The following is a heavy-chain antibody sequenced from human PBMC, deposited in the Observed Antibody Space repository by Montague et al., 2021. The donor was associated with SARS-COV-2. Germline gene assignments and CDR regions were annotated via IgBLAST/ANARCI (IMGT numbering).Heavy chain of an antibody. D-gene: IGHD3-10*01. V-gene: IGHV4-4*02. CDR2: IYHSGST. Sequence: SETLSLTCAVSGGSISSSNWWSWVRQPPGKGLEWTGEIYHSGSTNYNPSLKSRVTISVDTSKNQFSLKLSSVTAADTAVYYCARDSMVRASKPSGSTYYYYYGMDVWGQGTTVTVSS. CDR1: GGSISSSNW. CDR3: ARDSMVRASKPSGSTYYYYYGMDV. J-gene: IGHJ6*02.